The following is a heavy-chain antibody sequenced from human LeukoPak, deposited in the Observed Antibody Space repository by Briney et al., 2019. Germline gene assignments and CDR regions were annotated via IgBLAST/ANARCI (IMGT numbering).Heavy chain of an antibody. CDR1: GGTFSSYA. J-gene: IGHJ3*02. CDR2: INPNSGGT. Sequence: ASVKVSCKASGGTFSSYAISWVRQAPGQGLEWMGWINPNSGGTNYAQKFQGRVTMTRDTSISTAYMELSRLRSDDTAVYYCARVYYYGSGSYYGVFDIWGQGTMVTVSS. V-gene: IGHV1-2*02. D-gene: IGHD3-10*01. CDR3: ARVYYYGSGSYYGVFDI.